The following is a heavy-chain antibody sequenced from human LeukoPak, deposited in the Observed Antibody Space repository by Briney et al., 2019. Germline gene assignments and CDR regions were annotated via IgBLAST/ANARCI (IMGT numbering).Heavy chain of an antibody. Sequence: SETLSLTCAVYGGSFSGYYWSWIRQPPGKGLEWIEEINHSGSTNYNPSLKSRVTISVDTSKNQFSLRLSSVTAADTAVYYCARGGALSGSSNGRAFDVWGQGTMVTVS. CDR1: GGSFSGYY. J-gene: IGHJ3*01. V-gene: IGHV4-34*01. D-gene: IGHD1-26*01. CDR2: INHSGST. CDR3: ARGGALSGSSNGRAFDV.